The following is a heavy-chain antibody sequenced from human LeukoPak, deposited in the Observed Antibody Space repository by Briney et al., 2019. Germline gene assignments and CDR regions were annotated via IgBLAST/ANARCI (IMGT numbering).Heavy chain of an antibody. CDR3: ARLKASVKYYDFWSGSRFDP. CDR2: IYPGDSDT. D-gene: IGHD3-3*01. J-gene: IGHJ5*02. Sequence: GESLKISCQGSGYSFTSYWIGWVRQMPGQGLEWMGIIYPGDSDTRYSPSFQGQVTISADKSISTAYLQWSSLKASDTAMYYCARLKASVKYYDFWSGSRFDPWGQGTLVTVSS. V-gene: IGHV5-51*01. CDR1: GYSFTSYW.